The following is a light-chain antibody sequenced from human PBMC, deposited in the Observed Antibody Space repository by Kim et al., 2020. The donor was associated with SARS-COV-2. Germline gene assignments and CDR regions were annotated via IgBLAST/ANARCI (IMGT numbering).Light chain of an antibody. V-gene: IGLV10-54*04. Sequence: QTATLTCTGNNHPVGNQGAAWLQQHQGHPPKLLSYRNNNRPSGISERFSASRSGDTASLTITGLQPEDETDYYCSAWDSSLNVWVFGGGTQLTVL. J-gene: IGLJ3*02. CDR2: RNN. CDR3: SAWDSSLNVWV. CDR1: NHPVGNQG.